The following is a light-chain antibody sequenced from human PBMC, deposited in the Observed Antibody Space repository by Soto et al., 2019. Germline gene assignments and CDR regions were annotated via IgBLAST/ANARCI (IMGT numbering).Light chain of an antibody. CDR1: QSVSSN. Sequence: EIVMTQSPATLSVSPGERATLSCRASQSVSSNLAGYQQKPGQAPRLLIYGASTRATGIPARFSGGGSGTEFTLTISSLQSEDFAVYYCQQYNNSPPWTFGQGTKVEIK. J-gene: IGKJ1*01. CDR3: QQYNNSPPWT. CDR2: GAS. V-gene: IGKV3-15*01.